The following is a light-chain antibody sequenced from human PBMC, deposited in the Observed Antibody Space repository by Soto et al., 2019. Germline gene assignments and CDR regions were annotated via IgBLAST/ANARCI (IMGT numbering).Light chain of an antibody. Sequence: SYELTQPPSVSVAPGQTATVTCGGDNIGTKGVHWYQQKPGQAPVVVVYDDADRPSGIPERFSGSSSGNTATLTITRVEAGDEADYYCQVWDRTATVVFGGGTQLPS. V-gene: IGLV3-21*02. J-gene: IGLJ2*01. CDR2: DDA. CDR3: QVWDRTATVV. CDR1: NIGTKG.